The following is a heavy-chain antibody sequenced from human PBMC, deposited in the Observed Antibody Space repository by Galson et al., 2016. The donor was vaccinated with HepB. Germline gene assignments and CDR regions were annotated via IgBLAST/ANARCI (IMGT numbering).Heavy chain of an antibody. CDR2: INSVGSDK. D-gene: IGHD1-1*01. CDR1: GFTFTNFW. Sequence: SLRLSCAASGFTFTNFWMHWVRQGPRKGLEWVSRINSVGSDKTYAGSVKGRFTISRDNAKNTVYLEMNSLRAEDTGVYYCAKGAVGNWNDVAPYFDHWGQGILVTVSS. V-gene: IGHV3-74*01. J-gene: IGHJ4*02. CDR3: AKGAVGNWNDVAPYFDH.